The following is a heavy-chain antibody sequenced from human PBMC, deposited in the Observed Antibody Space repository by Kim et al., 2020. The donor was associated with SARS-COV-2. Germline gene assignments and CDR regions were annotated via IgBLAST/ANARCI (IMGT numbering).Heavy chain of an antibody. J-gene: IGHJ4*02. CDR3: ARDGGGSDPAIFDY. Sequence: ADSVKGRFTSSRDNSKNSLYLQRNSLRAEDTAVYYCARDGGGSDPAIFDYWGQGTLVTVSS. D-gene: IGHD1-26*01. V-gene: IGHV3-11*06.